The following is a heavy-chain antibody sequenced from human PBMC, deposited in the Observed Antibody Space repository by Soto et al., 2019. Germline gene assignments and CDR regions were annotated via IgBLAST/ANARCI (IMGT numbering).Heavy chain of an antibody. J-gene: IGHJ4*02. D-gene: IGHD3-22*01. CDR2: IYTSGST. CDR3: ARERDSSGYYSPPFDY. Sequence: SETLSLTCTVSGGSISSYYWSWIRQPAGKGLEWIGRIYTSGSTNYNPSLKSRVTMSVDTSKNQFSLKLSSVTAADTAVYYCARERDSSGYYSPPFDYWGQGTLVTSPQ. V-gene: IGHV4-4*07. CDR1: GGSISSYY.